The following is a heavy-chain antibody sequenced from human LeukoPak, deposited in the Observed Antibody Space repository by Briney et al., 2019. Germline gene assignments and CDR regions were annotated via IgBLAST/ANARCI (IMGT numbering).Heavy chain of an antibody. D-gene: IGHD4-17*01. J-gene: IGHJ5*02. CDR1: GLTFSGSA. V-gene: IGHV3-30*18. CDR3: AKGPLYYYGDNAWFGP. Sequence: GMSLTLSCAASGLTFSGSAMHWVRQAPGKGLEWVAVVFSDGTYKYYADSVKGRFTISRDNSKNMLFLQMNSLRAEDTAVYYCAKGPLYYYGDNAWFGPWGQGTLVTVSS. CDR2: VFSDGTYK.